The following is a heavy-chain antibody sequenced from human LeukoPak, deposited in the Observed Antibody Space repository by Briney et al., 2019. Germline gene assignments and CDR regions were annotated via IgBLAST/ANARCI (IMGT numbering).Heavy chain of an antibody. D-gene: IGHD2-2*01. CDR2: IDISGST. CDR3: ARGLKRNDQYQLLLEDYFDY. CDR1: GDSISNYY. J-gene: IGHJ4*02. Sequence: KTSETLSLTCTVSGDSISNYYWSWIRQPAGKGLEWIGRIDISGSTHYNPSLKSRVTMSVDTSKNQFSLKLSSVTAADTAVYYCARGLKRNDQYQLLLEDYFDYWGRGTLVTVSS. V-gene: IGHV4-4*07.